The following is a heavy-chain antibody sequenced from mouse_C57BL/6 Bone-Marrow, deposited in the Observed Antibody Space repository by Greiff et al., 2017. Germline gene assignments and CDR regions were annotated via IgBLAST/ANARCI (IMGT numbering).Heavy chain of an antibody. CDR3: ASQSDY. V-gene: IGHV5-17*01. CDR1: GFTFSDYG. Sequence: EVHLVESGGGLVKPGGSLKLSCAVSGFTFSDYGMHWVRQAPEKGLEWVAYISSGSSTIYYADTVKGRFTISRDNAKNTLFLQMTSLMSEDTAMYYCASQSDYWGQGTTLTVSS. J-gene: IGHJ2*01. CDR2: ISSGSSTI.